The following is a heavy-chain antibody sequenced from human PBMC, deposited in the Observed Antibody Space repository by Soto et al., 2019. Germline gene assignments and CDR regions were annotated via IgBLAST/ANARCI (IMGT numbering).Heavy chain of an antibody. J-gene: IGHJ4*02. CDR2: IYHSGST. V-gene: IGHV4-4*02. CDR3: ARRWGVESVDY. Sequence: PSETLSLTCAVSGGSISSSNWWSWVRQPPGKGLQWIGEIYHSGSTNYIPSLKSRVTISVDKSRNQFSLKLSSVTAADTAVYYCARRWGVESVDYRGQGILVTGSS. CDR1: GGSISSSNW. D-gene: IGHD3-10*01.